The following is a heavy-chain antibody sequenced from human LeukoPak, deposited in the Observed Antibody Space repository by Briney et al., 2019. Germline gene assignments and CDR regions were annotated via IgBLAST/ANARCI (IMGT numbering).Heavy chain of an antibody. Sequence: PGGSLRLSCAASGFTFSSYAMHWVRQAPGKGLEGVAVISYDGSNKYYADSVKGRFTISRDNSKNTLYLQMNSLRAEDTAVYYCARDLVVTSYYYYGMDVWGQGTTVTVSS. D-gene: IGHD4-23*01. CDR1: GFTFSSYA. V-gene: IGHV3-30*04. CDR2: ISYDGSNK. J-gene: IGHJ6*02. CDR3: ARDLVVTSYYYYGMDV.